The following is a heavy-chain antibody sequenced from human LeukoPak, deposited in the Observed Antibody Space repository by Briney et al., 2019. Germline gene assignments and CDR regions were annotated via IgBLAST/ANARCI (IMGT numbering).Heavy chain of an antibody. CDR2: IRSKAYGGTT. J-gene: IGHJ4*02. D-gene: IGHD4-11*01. CDR1: GFTFSSYW. Sequence: GGSLRLSCAASGFTFSSYWMSWVRQAPGKGLEWVGFIRSKAYGGTTEYAASVKGRFTISRDDSKSIAYLQMNSLKTEDTAVYYCTRDYSNYGDYWGQGTLVTVSS. CDR3: TRDYSNYGDY. V-gene: IGHV3-49*04.